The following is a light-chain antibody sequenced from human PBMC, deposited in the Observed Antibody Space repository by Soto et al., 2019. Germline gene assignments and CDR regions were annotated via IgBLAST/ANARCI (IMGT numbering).Light chain of an antibody. Sequence: EIVLTQSPGTLSLSPGERATLSCRASQSVSSNYLAWFQQKPGQAPRLLIYGASSRATAIPARFSGSGSGTDFTLTISRLEPEDFAVYYCQQYGSSPRTFGQGTKVEIK. V-gene: IGKV3-20*01. CDR2: GAS. CDR3: QQYGSSPRT. J-gene: IGKJ1*01. CDR1: QSVSSNY.